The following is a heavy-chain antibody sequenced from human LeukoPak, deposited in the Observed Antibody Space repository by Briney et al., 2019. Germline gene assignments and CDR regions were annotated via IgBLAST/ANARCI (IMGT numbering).Heavy chain of an antibody. J-gene: IGHJ5*02. Sequence: SETLSLTCTVSGGSINNYYWGWIRQPAGKGLEWIGRIYTSGNTDYNSSLKSRVTMSIDTSNNHFSLKLTSVTAADTAVYYCTREYKDYDGDGYHLDPWGQGFLVTVSS. CDR2: IYTSGNT. CDR1: GGSINNYY. CDR3: TREYKDYDGDGYHLDP. V-gene: IGHV4-4*07. D-gene: IGHD5-24*01.